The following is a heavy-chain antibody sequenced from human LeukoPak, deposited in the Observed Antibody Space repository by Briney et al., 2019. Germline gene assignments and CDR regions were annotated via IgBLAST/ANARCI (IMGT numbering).Heavy chain of an antibody. Sequence: SETLSLTCAVYGGSFSGCYWSWIRQPPGKGLEWIGEINHSGSTNYNPSLKSRVTISVDTSKNQFPLKLSSVTAADTAVYYCARGSPHSRYWGQGTLVTVSS. CDR1: GGSFSGCY. J-gene: IGHJ4*02. V-gene: IGHV4-34*01. CDR2: INHSGST. CDR3: ARGSPHSRY.